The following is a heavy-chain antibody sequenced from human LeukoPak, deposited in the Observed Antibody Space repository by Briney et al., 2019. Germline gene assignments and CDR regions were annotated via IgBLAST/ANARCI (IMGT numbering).Heavy chain of an antibody. J-gene: IGHJ4*02. CDR1: GFPFSSYW. CDR3: TRVGYIDEGIDY. D-gene: IGHD5-24*01. CDR2: IKQDGSKK. V-gene: IGHV3-7*04. Sequence: GGSLRLSCVASGFPFSSYWMTWVRQAPGKGLEWVANIKQDGSKKSYVDSVKGRFTISRDNAKNSLYLQMSSLRAEDTAIYYCTRVGYIDEGIDYWGQGTLVTVSS.